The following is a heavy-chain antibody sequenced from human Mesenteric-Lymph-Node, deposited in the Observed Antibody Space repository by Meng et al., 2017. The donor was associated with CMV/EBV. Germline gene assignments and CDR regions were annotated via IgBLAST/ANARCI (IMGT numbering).Heavy chain of an antibody. J-gene: IGHJ4*02. V-gene: IGHV3-23*01. D-gene: IGHD2-21*01. CDR3: ANLAYCSGECYSESY. CDR1: GFTFSSYA. Sequence: ETLSLTCAASGFTFSSYAMTWVRQAPGKGLEWVATISGSGSDTYYADSVKGRFTISRDNSKNTLYLQMNSLRAEDTAVYYCANLAYCSGECYSESYWGQGTLVTVSS. CDR2: ISGSGSDT.